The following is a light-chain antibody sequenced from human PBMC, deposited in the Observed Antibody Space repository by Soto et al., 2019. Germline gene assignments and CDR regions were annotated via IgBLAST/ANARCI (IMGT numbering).Light chain of an antibody. J-gene: IGLJ1*01. CDR2: DVS. Sequence: QSALTQPASVSGSPGQSITISCTGSSSDVGGYNYVSWYQHHPGRAPKLMIYDVSNRPSGVSNRFSGSKSGNTASLTISGLQAEDEADYHCSSDTSSSTLYVFGTGTKLTVL. V-gene: IGLV2-14*03. CDR1: SSDVGGYNY. CDR3: SSDTSSSTLYV.